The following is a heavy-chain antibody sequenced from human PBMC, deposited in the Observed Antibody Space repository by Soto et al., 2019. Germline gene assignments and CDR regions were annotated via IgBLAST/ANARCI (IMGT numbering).Heavy chain of an antibody. D-gene: IGHD3-22*01. CDR1: GFTFDDYA. CDR2: ISWDGGST. CDR3: AKGYYPFRAYYYYGMDV. V-gene: IGHV3-43D*04. J-gene: IGHJ6*02. Sequence: GGSLRLSCAASGFTFDDYAMHWVRQAPGKGLEWVSLISWDGGSTYYADSVKGRFTISRDNSKNSLYLQMNSLRAEDTALYYCAKGYYPFRAYYYYGMDVWGQGTTVTVSS.